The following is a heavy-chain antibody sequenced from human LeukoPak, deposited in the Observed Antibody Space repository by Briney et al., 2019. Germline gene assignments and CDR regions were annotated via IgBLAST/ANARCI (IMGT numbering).Heavy chain of an antibody. CDR3: ARDRDPRVEYYDSSGIDY. V-gene: IGHV4-38-2*02. CDR1: GYSISSGYY. CDR2: IYHSGST. Sequence: EPSETLSLTCTVSGYSISSGYYWGWIRQPPGKGLEWIGSIYHSGSTYYNPSLKSRVTISVDTSKNQFSLKLSSVTAADTAVYYCARDRDPRVEYYDSSGIDYWGQGTLVTVSS. D-gene: IGHD3-22*01. J-gene: IGHJ4*02.